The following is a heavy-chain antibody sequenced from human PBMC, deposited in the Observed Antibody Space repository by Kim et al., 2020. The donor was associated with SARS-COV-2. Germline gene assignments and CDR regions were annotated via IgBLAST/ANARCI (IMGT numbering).Heavy chain of an antibody. CDR3: ARGYSSGWASNWFDP. V-gene: IGHV3-20*01. D-gene: IGHD6-19*01. CDR1: GFTFDDYG. J-gene: IGHJ5*02. Sequence: GGSLRLSCAASGFTFDDYGMSWVRQAPGKGLEWVSGINWNGGSTGYADSVKGRFTISRDNAKNSLYLQMNSLRAEDTALYHCARGYSSGWASNWFDPWGQGTLVTVSS. CDR2: INWNGGST.